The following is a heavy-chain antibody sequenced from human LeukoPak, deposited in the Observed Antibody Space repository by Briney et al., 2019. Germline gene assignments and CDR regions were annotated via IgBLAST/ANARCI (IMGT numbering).Heavy chain of an antibody. Sequence: ASVKVSCKASGYTFTGYCMHWVRQAPGQGLEWMGWINPNSGGTNYAQKFQGRVTMTRDTSISTAYMELSRLRSDDTAVYYCARQAPPYDSSGYFDYWGQGTLVTVSS. CDR3: ARQAPPYDSSGYFDY. CDR2: INPNSGGT. J-gene: IGHJ4*02. V-gene: IGHV1-2*02. D-gene: IGHD3-22*01. CDR1: GYTFTGYC.